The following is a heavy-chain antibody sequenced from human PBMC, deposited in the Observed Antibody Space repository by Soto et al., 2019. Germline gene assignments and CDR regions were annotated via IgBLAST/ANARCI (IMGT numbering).Heavy chain of an antibody. V-gene: IGHV1-69*01. Sequence: QVQLVQSGAEVNKPGSSLKVSCKASGGTFSSYAISWVRQAPGQGLEWMGGIIPIFGTANYEQKFQGRVTITADESTSTAYMELSSLRSEDTAVYYCARAPLAAGTGYFQHWGQGTLVTVSS. CDR3: ARAPLAAGTGYFQH. D-gene: IGHD6-13*01. CDR2: IIPIFGTA. CDR1: GGTFSSYA. J-gene: IGHJ1*01.